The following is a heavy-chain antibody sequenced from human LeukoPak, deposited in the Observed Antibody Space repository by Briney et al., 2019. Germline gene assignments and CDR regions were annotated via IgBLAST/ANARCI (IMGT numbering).Heavy chain of an antibody. J-gene: IGHJ4*02. D-gene: IGHD1-7*01. CDR3: ARAFHNRNYVFYFDY. CDR2: VNHSGST. Sequence: PSETLSLTCAVYGGSFSGYYWSWIRQPPGKGLEWIGEVNHSGSTNYNPSLKSRVTISVDTSKNQFSLKLSSVTAADTAVYYCARAFHNRNYVFYFDYWGQGTLVTVSS. CDR1: GGSFSGYY. V-gene: IGHV4-34*01.